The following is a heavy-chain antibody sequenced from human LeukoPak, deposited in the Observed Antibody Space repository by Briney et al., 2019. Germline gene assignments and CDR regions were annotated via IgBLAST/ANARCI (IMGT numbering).Heavy chain of an antibody. Sequence: SETLSLTCAAYVGSFSDYYWSWIRQPPGKGLEWIGEINHSGRTNSNPSLKSRVTISVDTSKNQFSLRLNSVTAADTAVYYCARVTIFDYGILAVPISFDMWGQGTMVTVSS. D-gene: IGHD3-3*01. CDR1: VGSFSDYY. CDR2: INHSGRT. J-gene: IGHJ3*02. V-gene: IGHV4-34*01. CDR3: ARVTIFDYGILAVPISFDM.